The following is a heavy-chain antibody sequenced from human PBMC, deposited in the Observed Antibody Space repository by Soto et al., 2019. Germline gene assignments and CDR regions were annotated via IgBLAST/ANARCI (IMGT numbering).Heavy chain of an antibody. CDR3: ARSIDP. CDR1: GGSISSGDYY. V-gene: IGHV4-31*03. CDR2: IYYSGST. Sequence: SETLSLTCTVSGGSISSGDYYWSWIRQHPGKGLEWIGYIYYSGSTYYNPSLKSRGTISVDTSKNQFSLKRSSVTAADTAVYYCARSIDPWGQGTLVTVSS. J-gene: IGHJ5*02.